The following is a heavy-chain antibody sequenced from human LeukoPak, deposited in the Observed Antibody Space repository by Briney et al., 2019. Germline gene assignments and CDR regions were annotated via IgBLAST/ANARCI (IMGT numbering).Heavy chain of an antibody. Sequence: SETLSLTCTVSGYSVSSGYYWVWIRHPRGKGLEWIGSIYQSGSTYYNPSLKSRVTISVDTSKNQFSPRLNSVTAADTAMYYCARFYYGDFNFDYWGQGTLVTVSS. CDR2: IYQSGST. CDR1: GYSVSSGYY. D-gene: IGHD4-17*01. CDR3: ARFYYGDFNFDY. J-gene: IGHJ4*02. V-gene: IGHV4-38-2*02.